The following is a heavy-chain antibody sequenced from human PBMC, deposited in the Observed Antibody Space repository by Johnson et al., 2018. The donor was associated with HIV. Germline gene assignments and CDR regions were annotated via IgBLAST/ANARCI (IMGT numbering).Heavy chain of an antibody. CDR3: ARARGAPWDAFDI. CDR2: IDTTGDT. D-gene: IGHD3-10*01. Sequence: VQLVESGGGLVKPGGSLRVSCAASGFTVSDNYLTWVRQSTGKGLEWVSSIDTTGDTYYPDSVKGRFTISRENAKSSLYLQMHSLTVGDTAVYYCARARGAPWDAFDIWGQGTMVTVSS. J-gene: IGHJ3*02. V-gene: IGHV3-13*01. CDR1: GFTVSDNY.